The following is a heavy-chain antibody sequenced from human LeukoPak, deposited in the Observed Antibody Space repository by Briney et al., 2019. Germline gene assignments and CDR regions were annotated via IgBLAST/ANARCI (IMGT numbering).Heavy chain of an antibody. J-gene: IGHJ4*02. CDR3: ARGVRGSYYEGAYFDY. CDR1: GFTFSSYD. D-gene: IGHD1-26*01. V-gene: IGHV3-13*01. Sequence: GGSLRLSCVASGFTFSSYDMHWVRQATGKGLEWVSAIGTAGDTYYPGSVKGRFTISRENAKNSLYLQMNSLRAGDTAVYYCARGVRGSYYEGAYFDYWGQGTLVTVSS. CDR2: IGTAGDT.